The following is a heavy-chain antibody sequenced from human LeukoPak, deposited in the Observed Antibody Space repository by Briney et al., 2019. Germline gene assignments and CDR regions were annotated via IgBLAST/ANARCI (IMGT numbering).Heavy chain of an antibody. J-gene: IGHJ3*02. D-gene: IGHD3-22*01. CDR3: ARDDSSGADAFDI. CDR2: IDSDGSST. V-gene: IGHV3-74*01. Sequence: GGSLRLSCAASGFTFSSYWMHWVRQAPGKGLVWVSRIDSDGSSTSYADSVKGRFTISRDNAKNTLYLQMNSLRAEDTAVYYCARDDSSGADAFDIWGQGTMVTVSS. CDR1: GFTFSSYW.